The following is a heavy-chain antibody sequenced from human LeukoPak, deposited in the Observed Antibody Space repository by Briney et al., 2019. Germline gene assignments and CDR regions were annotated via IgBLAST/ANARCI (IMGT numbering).Heavy chain of an antibody. J-gene: IGHJ5*01. CDR2: IRDSGAT. V-gene: IGHV3-66*03. D-gene: IGHD3-16*01. CDR1: GFSVSNFY. CDR3: ARDRAVTQVWVEFDS. Sequence: GGSLRLSCAGSGFSVSNFYMNWVRQAPGKGLEWVSLIRDSGATLYADSVKGRFTISRDNSKNTIYLQMNRLRVEDTAVYFCARDRAVTQVWVEFDSWGQGTQVTVSS.